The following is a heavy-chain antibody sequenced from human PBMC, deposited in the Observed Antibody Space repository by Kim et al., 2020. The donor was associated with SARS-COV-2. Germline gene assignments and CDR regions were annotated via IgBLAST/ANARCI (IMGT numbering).Heavy chain of an antibody. Sequence: QGRVTMTRDTSTSTVYMELSSLRSEDTAVYYCARALRLYYYDSSNNAFDIWGQGTMVTVSS. CDR3: ARALRLYYYDSSNNAFDI. D-gene: IGHD3-22*01. J-gene: IGHJ3*02. V-gene: IGHV1-46*01.